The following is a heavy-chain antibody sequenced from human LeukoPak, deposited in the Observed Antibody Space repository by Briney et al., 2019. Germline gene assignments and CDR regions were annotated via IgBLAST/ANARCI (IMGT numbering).Heavy chain of an antibody. CDR3: ARSWYCSSTSCYTTGDAFDI. V-gene: IGHV3-7*01. J-gene: IGHJ3*02. CDR2: IKQDGSEK. D-gene: IGHD2-2*02. Sequence: GGSLRLSCAASGFTFSSYWMSWVRQAPGKGLEWVGNIKQDGSEKYYVDSVKGRFTISRDNAKNSLYLQMNSLRAEDTAVYYCARSWYCSSTSCYTTGDAFDIWGQGTMVTVSS. CDR1: GFTFSSYW.